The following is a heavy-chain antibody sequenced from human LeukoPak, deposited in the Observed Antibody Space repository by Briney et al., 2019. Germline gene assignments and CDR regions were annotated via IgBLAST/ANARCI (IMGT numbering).Heavy chain of an antibody. CDR3: ARARYVNSFYAFDI. D-gene: IGHD3-9*01. J-gene: IGHJ3*02. CDR2: LSKSGNT. Sequence: SETLSLTCTVSGGSISSYYWSWIRLPPGKGLEWIGYLSKSGNTNYSPSLKSRVTIFGDTSKNQFFLKLSSVTAADTAVYYCARARYVNSFYAFDICGHRELVTVSS. CDR1: GGSISSYY. V-gene: IGHV4-59*01.